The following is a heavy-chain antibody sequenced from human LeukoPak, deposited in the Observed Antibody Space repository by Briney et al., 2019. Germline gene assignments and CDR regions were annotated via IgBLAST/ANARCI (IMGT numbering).Heavy chain of an antibody. CDR2: ISYDGSNK. CDR3: ARDDPRYNWNHPYYFDY. D-gene: IGHD1-20*01. J-gene: IGHJ4*02. V-gene: IGHV3-30-3*01. Sequence: PGRSLRLSCAASGFTFSSYSMHWVRQAPGKGLEWVAVISYDGSNKYFADSVKGRFTISRDNSKNTLYLQMNSLRAEDTAVYYCARDDPRYNWNHPYYFDYWGQGTLVTVSP. CDR1: GFTFSSYS.